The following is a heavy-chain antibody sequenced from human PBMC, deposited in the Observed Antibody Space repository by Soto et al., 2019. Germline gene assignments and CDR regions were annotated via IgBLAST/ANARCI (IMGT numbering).Heavy chain of an antibody. V-gene: IGHV4-34*01. CDR1: GGSFSGYY. Sequence: SETLSLTCSVYGGSFSGYYWSWIRQPPGKGLEWIGEINHSGSTNYNPSLKSRVTISVDTSKNQFSLRLSSVTAADTAVYYCATPLYCSSTSCPLDYWGQGTLVTVSS. J-gene: IGHJ4*02. D-gene: IGHD2-2*01. CDR2: INHSGST. CDR3: ATPLYCSSTSCPLDY.